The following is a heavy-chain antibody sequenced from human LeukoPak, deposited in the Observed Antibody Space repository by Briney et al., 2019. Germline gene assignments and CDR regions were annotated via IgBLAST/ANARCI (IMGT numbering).Heavy chain of an antibody. Sequence: GGSLRLSCAASGFTFSSYWMNWVRQAPGKGLEWVAVISYDGSNKYYADSVKGRFTISRDNSKNTLYLQMNSLRAEDTAVYYCAKWQGYCSSTSCFYGMDVWGRGTTVTVSS. CDR1: GFTFSSYW. D-gene: IGHD2-2*01. CDR2: ISYDGSNK. V-gene: IGHV3-30*18. CDR3: AKWQGYCSSTSCFYGMDV. J-gene: IGHJ6*02.